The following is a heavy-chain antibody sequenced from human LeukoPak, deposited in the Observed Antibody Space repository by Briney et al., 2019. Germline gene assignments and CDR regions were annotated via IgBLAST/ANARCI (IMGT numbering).Heavy chain of an antibody. CDR1: GGSISSRPYD. Sequence: TSSETLSLTCTVSGGSISSRPYDWGWIRQPPGKGLEYIGSISYSGSTYYNPSLRSRVTISVDTSSNQFSLKLSSVTAADTAVYYCARYLSQGDGTKRGFYYWGQGTLVTVSS. CDR2: ISYSGST. D-gene: IGHD5-24*01. CDR3: ARYLSQGDGTKRGFYY. J-gene: IGHJ4*02. V-gene: IGHV4-39*01.